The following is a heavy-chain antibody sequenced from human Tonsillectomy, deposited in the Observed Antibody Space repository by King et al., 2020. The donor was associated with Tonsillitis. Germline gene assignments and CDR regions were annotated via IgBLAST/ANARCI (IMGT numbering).Heavy chain of an antibody. V-gene: IGHV1-8*01. J-gene: IGHJ6*02. CDR3: ARDWADYYYGMDV. Sequence: QVQLVQSGAEVKKPGASVKVSCKASGYTFSSYDINWVRQATGQGLGWMGWMNPNRGSTGDAQKFQGRVTMTRNTAISTRYMELSSLRSEDTAGYYGARDWADYYYGMDVWGQGTTVTVSS. D-gene: IGHD3/OR15-3a*01. CDR2: MNPNRGST. CDR1: GYTFSSYD.